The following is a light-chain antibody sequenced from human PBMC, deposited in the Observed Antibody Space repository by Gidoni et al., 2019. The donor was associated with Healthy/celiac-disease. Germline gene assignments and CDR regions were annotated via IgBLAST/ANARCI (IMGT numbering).Light chain of an antibody. V-gene: IGKV3-20*01. CDR2: GAS. CDR1: QSVSSSY. CDR3: QQYGSSPRT. Sequence: EFVLTQSTGTLSLSPGERATLSCRASQSVSSSYLAWYQQKPGQAPRLLIYGASSRATGIPDRFSGSGSGTDFTLTISRLEPEDFAVYYCQQYGSSPRTFGQGTKVEIK. J-gene: IGKJ1*01.